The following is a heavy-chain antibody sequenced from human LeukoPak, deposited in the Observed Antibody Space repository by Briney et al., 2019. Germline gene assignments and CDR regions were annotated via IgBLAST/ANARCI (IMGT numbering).Heavy chain of an antibody. CDR1: GCTVSGNY. Sequence: PGGSLRLSCAASGCTVSGNYMSWARQSPQKGLEWVSLIYSGTKTYYADSVKGRFTISRDNSKNTLYLQMNSLRAEYTAVYYCAGGDGSFDYWGQGTMVTVSS. J-gene: IGHJ3*01. D-gene: IGHD3-9*01. V-gene: IGHV3-53*01. CDR3: AGGDGSFDY. CDR2: IYSGTKT.